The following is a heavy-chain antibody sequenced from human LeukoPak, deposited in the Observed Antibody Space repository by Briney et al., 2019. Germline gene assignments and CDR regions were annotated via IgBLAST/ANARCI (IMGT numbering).Heavy chain of an antibody. CDR3: AKEPRYYYDSSGYRPDAFDI. D-gene: IGHD3-22*01. CDR2: IYSGGST. Sequence: GGSLRLSCAASGFTVSSNYMSWVRQAPGKGLEWVSVIYSGGSTYYADSVKGRFTISRDNSENTLYLQMNSLRAEDTAVYYCAKEPRYYYDSSGYRPDAFDIWGQGTMVTVSS. V-gene: IGHV3-53*01. CDR1: GFTVSSNY. J-gene: IGHJ3*02.